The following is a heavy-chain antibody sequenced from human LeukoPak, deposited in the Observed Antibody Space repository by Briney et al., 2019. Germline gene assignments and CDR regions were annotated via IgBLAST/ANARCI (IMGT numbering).Heavy chain of an antibody. V-gene: IGHV4-34*01. D-gene: IGHD6-13*01. CDR1: GGSFNEYY. J-gene: IGHJ6*03. CDR2: INHSEST. Sequence: KASETLSLTCAVYGGSFNEYYWSWIRQSPGKGLEWIGEINHSESTNYNPSLKSRVTISVDTSKNQFSLKLSSVTAADTAVYYCARRIPSSRTASGYYYYMDVWGKGTTVTISS. CDR3: ARRIPSSRTASGYYYYMDV.